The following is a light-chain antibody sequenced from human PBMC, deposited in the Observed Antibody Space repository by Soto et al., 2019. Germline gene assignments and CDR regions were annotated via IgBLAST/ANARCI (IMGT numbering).Light chain of an antibody. CDR1: QSVSNNY. J-gene: IGKJ1*01. V-gene: IGKV3-20*01. CDR3: QQYTSYPWT. CDR2: GAS. Sequence: IVLTRSPGTLSLSPLERATLSSVSSQSVSNNYLAWYQQKPGQAPRLLIYGASNRATGIPDRFSGSGSGTEFTLTISSLQPDDFATYYCQQYTSYPWTFGQGTKVDIK.